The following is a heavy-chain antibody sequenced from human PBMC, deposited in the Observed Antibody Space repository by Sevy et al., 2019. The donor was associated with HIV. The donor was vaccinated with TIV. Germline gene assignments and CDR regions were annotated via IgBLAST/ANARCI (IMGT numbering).Heavy chain of an antibody. CDR1: EFGFSSHS. CDR2: ISGIGTPI. Sequence: GGSLRLSCTASEFGFSSHSFNWVRQAPGKGLEWISYISGIGTPISYLDSLRGRFTISRDNAKNSLFLQMNNLRDDDTGVYYCARDLDWASDQWGQGTLVTVSS. CDR3: ARDLDWASDQ. J-gene: IGHJ4*02. V-gene: IGHV3-48*02. D-gene: IGHD3-9*01.